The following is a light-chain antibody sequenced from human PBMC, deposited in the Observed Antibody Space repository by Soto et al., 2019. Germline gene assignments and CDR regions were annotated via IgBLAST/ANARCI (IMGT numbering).Light chain of an antibody. V-gene: IGKV3-20*01. CDR1: QSVSSSY. J-gene: IGKJ2*01. Sequence: EIVLTQSPGTLSLSPGERATLSCRASQSVSSSYLAWYQQKPGQAPRLLIYGASSRATGIPDRFSGSGSGTDFTLTISRLEPEDFAVYYSQQYGSSLYTFGQGTKLEIK. CDR2: GAS. CDR3: QQYGSSLYT.